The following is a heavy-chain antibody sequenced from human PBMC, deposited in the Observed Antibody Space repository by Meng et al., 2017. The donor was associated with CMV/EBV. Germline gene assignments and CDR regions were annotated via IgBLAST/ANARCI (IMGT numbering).Heavy chain of an antibody. Sequence: SETLSLTCTVSGGSVSSGSYYWSWIRQPPGKGLEWIGYIYYSGSTNYNPSLKSRVTISVDTSKNQFSLKLSSVTAADTAVYYCRVYSSGWYYFDYWGQGTLVTVSS. J-gene: IGHJ4*02. V-gene: IGHV4-61*01. CDR1: GGSVSSGSYY. CDR2: IYYSGST. D-gene: IGHD6-19*01. CDR3: RVYSSGWYYFDY.